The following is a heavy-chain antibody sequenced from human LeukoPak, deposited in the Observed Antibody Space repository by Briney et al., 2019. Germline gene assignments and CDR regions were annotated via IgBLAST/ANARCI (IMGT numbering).Heavy chain of an antibody. J-gene: IGHJ4*02. CDR3: ARDRSDWGALDY. CDR1: GFTFSSYA. Sequence: GGSLRLSCAASGFTFSSYAMHWVRQAPGKGLEWVAVISYDGSNKYYADSVKGRFTISRDNSKNTLYLQMNSLRAEDTAVYYCARDRSDWGALDYWGQGTLVTVSS. D-gene: IGHD3-9*01. CDR2: ISYDGSNK. V-gene: IGHV3-30-3*01.